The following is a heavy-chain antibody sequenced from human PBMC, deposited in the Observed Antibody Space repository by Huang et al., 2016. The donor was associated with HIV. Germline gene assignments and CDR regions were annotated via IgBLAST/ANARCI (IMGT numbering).Heavy chain of an antibody. CDR2: FYYSGDA. J-gene: IGHJ3*02. CDR1: GGSITSSNHY. Sequence: QLHLQQSGPGLVRPSETLSLICTVSGGSITSSNHYWGWIRPTPGKGLEWIGNFYYSGDAYQTPSVKNRVSISIDPSKSQFSLRLSSVIATDTAVYYCASGEYGKNAYDIWGQGTVVTVSA. CDR3: ASGEYGKNAYDI. V-gene: IGHV4-39*01. D-gene: IGHD2-2*01.